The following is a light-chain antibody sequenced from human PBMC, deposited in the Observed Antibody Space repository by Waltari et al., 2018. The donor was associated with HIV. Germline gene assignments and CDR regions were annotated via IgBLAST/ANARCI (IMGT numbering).Light chain of an antibody. Sequence: SVFTHPPSVSAAPGQKVTISCPGSSSNIGNDYVTRYQQLPGTAPKLLIYDKHKRPLGIPDRFSGSQSGTSATLGITGLQTGDEGDYYCGTWDTSLSAEVFGGGTKLTVL. CDR3: GTWDTSLSAEV. J-gene: IGLJ2*01. CDR2: DKH. V-gene: IGLV1-51*01. CDR1: SSNIGNDY.